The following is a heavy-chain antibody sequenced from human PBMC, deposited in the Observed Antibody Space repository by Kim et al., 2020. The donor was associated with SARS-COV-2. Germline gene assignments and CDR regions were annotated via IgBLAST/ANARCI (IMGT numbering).Heavy chain of an antibody. Sequence: AQKFQGRVTMTRDTSTSTVYMELSSLRSEDTAVYYCAREPPDVVAGEFDYWGQGTLVTVSS. D-gene: IGHD2-15*01. CDR3: AREPPDVVAGEFDY. V-gene: IGHV1-46*01. J-gene: IGHJ4*02.